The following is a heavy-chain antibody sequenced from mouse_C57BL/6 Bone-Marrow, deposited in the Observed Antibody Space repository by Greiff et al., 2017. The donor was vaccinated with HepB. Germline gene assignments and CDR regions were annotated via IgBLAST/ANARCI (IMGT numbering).Heavy chain of an antibody. CDR2: ISNLAYSI. D-gene: IGHD4-1*01. J-gene: IGHJ3*01. Sequence: EVKLMESGGGLVQPGGSLKLSCAASGFTFSDYGMAWVRQAPRKGPEWVAFISNLAYSIYYADTVTGRFTISRENAKNTLYLEMSSLRSEDTAMYYCARLTGTKAYWGQGTLVTVSA. CDR1: GFTFSDYG. CDR3: ARLTGTKAY. V-gene: IGHV5-15*01.